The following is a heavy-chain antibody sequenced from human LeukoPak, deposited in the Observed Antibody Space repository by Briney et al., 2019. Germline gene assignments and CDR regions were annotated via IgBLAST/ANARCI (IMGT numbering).Heavy chain of an antibody. CDR3: ARVGIDYSGNILKYYFDY. D-gene: IGHD4-23*01. CDR2: IYHTGST. V-gene: IGHV4-38-2*02. Sequence: SETLSLTCTVSGYSISSGYYWGWIRQPPGKGLEWIGSIYHTGSTYYNPSLKSRVTISLDTSKNQFSLKLSPVTAADTAVYYCARVGIDYSGNILKYYFDYWGQGTLVTVS. CDR1: GYSISSGYY. J-gene: IGHJ4*02.